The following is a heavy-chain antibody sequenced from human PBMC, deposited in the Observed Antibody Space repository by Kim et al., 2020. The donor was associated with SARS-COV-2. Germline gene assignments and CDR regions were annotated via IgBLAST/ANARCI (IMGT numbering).Heavy chain of an antibody. CDR3: ARHSRRYYFDY. CDR1: GGSISSSSYY. CDR2: IYYSGST. D-gene: IGHD2-2*01. Sequence: SETLSLTCTVSGGSISSSSYYWGWIRQPPGKGLEWIGSIYYSGSTYYNPSLKSRVTISVDTSKNQFSLKLSSVTAADTAVYYCARHSRRYYFDYWGQGTLVTVYS. J-gene: IGHJ4*02. V-gene: IGHV4-39*01.